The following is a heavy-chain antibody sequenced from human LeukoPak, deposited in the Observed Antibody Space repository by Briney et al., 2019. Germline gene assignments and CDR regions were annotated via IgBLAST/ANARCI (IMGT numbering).Heavy chain of an antibody. CDR1: GYTLTELS. J-gene: IGHJ3*02. CDR2: FDPEDGET. D-gene: IGHD5-12*01. CDR3: ARVGYSGYGFAFDI. V-gene: IGHV1-24*01. Sequence: GASVKVSCKVSGYTLTELSMHWVRQAPGKGLEWMGGFDPEDGETIYAQKFQGRVTMTEDTSTDTAYMELSGLRSEDTAVYYCARVGYSGYGFAFDIWGQGTMVTVSS.